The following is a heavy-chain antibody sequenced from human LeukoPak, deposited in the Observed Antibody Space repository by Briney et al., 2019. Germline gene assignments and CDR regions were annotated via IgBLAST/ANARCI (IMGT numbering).Heavy chain of an antibody. D-gene: IGHD2-21*02. CDR2: INHSGST. CDR1: GGSFSGYY. CDR3: ARAPNRYCGGGCSHDAFDI. V-gene: IGHV4-34*01. Sequence: SETLSLTCAVYGGSFSGYYWSWIRQPPGKGLEWIGEINHSGSTNYNPSLKSRVTISVDTSKNQFSLKLSSVTAADTAVYYCARAPNRYCGGGCSHDAFDIWGQGTMVTVSS. J-gene: IGHJ3*02.